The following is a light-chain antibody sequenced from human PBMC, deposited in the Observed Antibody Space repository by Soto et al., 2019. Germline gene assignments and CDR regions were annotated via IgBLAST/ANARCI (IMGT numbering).Light chain of an antibody. CDR3: QQYNDWPLT. J-gene: IGKJ4*01. CDR2: GAS. Sequence: EIVLTQSPATLSVSPGERVTLSCRASQSVSDNLACYQQKPGQAPRLLIYGASIRATDIPARFSGSGSGTEFSLTISSLQSEDFAVYYCQQYNDWPLTFGGGTKVEIK. CDR1: QSVSDN. V-gene: IGKV3D-15*01.